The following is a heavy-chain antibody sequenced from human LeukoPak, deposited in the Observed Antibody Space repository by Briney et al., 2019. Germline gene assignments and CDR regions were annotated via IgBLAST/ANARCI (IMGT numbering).Heavy chain of an antibody. CDR1: GGSIYSSY. J-gene: IGHJ4*02. D-gene: IGHD6-13*01. Sequence: SETLSLTCKVSGGSIYSSYWTWIRQPPGKGLEWIGYVYYTGSTSYNPSLKSRVLISLDTSKDQFSLILASVTAADTAVYYCAREEGSSWSAFDYWGRGNLVTVSS. V-gene: IGHV4-59*01. CDR3: AREEGSSWSAFDY. CDR2: VYYTGST.